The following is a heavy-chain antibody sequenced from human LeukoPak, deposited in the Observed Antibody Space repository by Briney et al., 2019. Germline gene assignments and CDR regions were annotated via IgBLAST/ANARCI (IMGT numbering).Heavy chain of an antibody. V-gene: IGHV1-69*04. CDR1: GYTFTSYY. J-gene: IGHJ3*02. D-gene: IGHD7-27*01. CDR3: AREGPGDPDAFDI. Sequence: SVKVSCKASGYTFTSYYMHWVRQAPGQGLEWMGRIIPILGIANYAQKFQGRVTITADESTSTAYMELSSLRSEDTAVYYCAREGPGDPDAFDIWGQGTMVTVSS. CDR2: IIPILGIA.